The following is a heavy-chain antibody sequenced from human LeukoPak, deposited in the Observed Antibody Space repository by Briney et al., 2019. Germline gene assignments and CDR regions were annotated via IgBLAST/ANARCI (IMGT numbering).Heavy chain of an antibody. D-gene: IGHD3-22*01. CDR2: IDPNSGGT. Sequence: GASVKASCKTSGYTFTGYYIHWVRQAPGQGLEWLGRIDPNSGGTSYAHNFQGRFTMTRDTSINTPYMDLIILSSADTPVYFNSRHSRVSGDYWGQGTLVTVSS. CDR3: SRHSRVSGDY. V-gene: IGHV1-2*06. CDR1: GYTFTGYY. J-gene: IGHJ4*02.